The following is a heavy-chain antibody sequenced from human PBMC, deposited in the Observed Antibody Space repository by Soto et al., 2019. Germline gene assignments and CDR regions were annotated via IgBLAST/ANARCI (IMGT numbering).Heavy chain of an antibody. CDR3: ARWDGDYGFDY. CDR2: MIPNSGTT. V-gene: IGHV1-8*01. D-gene: IGHD4-17*01. J-gene: IGHJ4*02. CDR1: GYTFTIYD. Sequence: QVQLVQSGAEVKKPGASVKVSCKASGYTFTIYDINWVRQATGQGLEWMGWMIPNSGTTGYAQKSQGRVTMTRNTTRSTAYMELSSQRSADTAVYYCARWDGDYGFDYWGQGTLVTVSS.